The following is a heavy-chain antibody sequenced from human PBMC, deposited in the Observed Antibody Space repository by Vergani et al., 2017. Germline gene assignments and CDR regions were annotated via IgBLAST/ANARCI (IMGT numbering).Heavy chain of an antibody. V-gene: IGHV4-34*01. CDR1: GGSFSGYY. D-gene: IGHD3-3*01. CDR2: INHGGST. J-gene: IGHJ4*02. Sequence: QVQLQQWGAGLLKPSETLSLTCAVYGGSFSGYYWSWIRQPPGKGLEWIGEINHGGSTKCNPSLKSRVTISVDTSKNQFSLKLNPVTAADTAVYYCAGWIGSRGYFDDWGQGTLVTVSS. CDR3: AGWIGSRGYFDD.